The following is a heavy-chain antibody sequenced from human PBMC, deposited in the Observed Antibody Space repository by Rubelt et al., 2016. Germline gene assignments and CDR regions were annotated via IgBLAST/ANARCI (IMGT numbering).Heavy chain of an antibody. Sequence: QVQLVQSGAEVKKPGSSVKVSCKASGGTFSSYAISWVRQAPGQGLEWMGWIDPNSGGPNYAQKFQCRGTMTRNTALSTAYMELSSRRSEDTAVYYFARLSITIFGVVVYYYGMDVWGQGTTVTVSS. CDR2: IDPNSGGP. V-gene: IGHV1-8*02. CDR3: ARLSITIFGVVVYYYGMDV. J-gene: IGHJ6*02. CDR1: GGTFSSYA. D-gene: IGHD3-3*01.